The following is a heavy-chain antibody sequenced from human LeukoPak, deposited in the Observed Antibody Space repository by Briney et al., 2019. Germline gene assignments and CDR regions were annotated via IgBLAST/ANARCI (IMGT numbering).Heavy chain of an antibody. J-gene: IGHJ6*04. Sequence: GGSLRLSCAASGFTFSSYEMNWVRQAPGKGLEWVSYISSSGSTIYYADSVKGRFTISRDNAKNSLYLQMNSLRAEDAAVYYCAELGITMIGCVWGKGTTVTISS. CDR2: ISSSGSTI. CDR3: AELGITMIGCV. CDR1: GFTFSSYE. D-gene: IGHD3-10*02. V-gene: IGHV3-48*03.